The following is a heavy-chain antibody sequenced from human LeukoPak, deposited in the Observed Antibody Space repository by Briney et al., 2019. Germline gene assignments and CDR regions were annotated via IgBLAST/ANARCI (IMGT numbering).Heavy chain of an antibody. CDR2: IYYSGST. Sequence: SETLSLTCPVSGGSISSYYWSWIRQPPGKGLEWTGYIYYSGSTYYNPSLKSRVTISVDTSKNQFSLKLSSVTAADTAVYYCARDGGFWSGYHYFDYWGQGTLVTVSS. CDR1: GGSISSYY. V-gene: IGHV4-59*06. CDR3: ARDGGFWSGYHYFDY. J-gene: IGHJ4*02. D-gene: IGHD3-3*01.